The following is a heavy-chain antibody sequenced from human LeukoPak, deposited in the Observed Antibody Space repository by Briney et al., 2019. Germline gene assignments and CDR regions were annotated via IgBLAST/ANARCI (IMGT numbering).Heavy chain of an antibody. CDR2: VDPEDGRT. Sequence: ASVKISCKASGYTFIHYHMHWVRQAPGKALECMGRVDPEDGRTIYAERFRDRVTITADRSTDTVYLEVTRLNSDDTAVYFCATVAMLSTGFYFDHWGQGTLVTVSS. V-gene: IGHV1-69-2*01. CDR3: ATVAMLSTGFYFDH. CDR1: GYTFIHYH. D-gene: IGHD2-8*01. J-gene: IGHJ4*02.